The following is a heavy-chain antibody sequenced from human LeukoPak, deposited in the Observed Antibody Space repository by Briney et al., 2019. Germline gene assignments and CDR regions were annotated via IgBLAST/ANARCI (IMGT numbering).Heavy chain of an antibody. Sequence: SAKVSCKASGGTFSSYAISWVRQAPGQGLEWMGGIIPIFGTANYAQKFQGRVTITADKSTSTAYMELSSLRSEDTAVYYCARNNGVVPAAIADYWGQGTLVTVSS. CDR1: GGTFSSYA. V-gene: IGHV1-69*06. D-gene: IGHD2-2*01. CDR2: IIPIFGTA. CDR3: ARNNGVVPAAIADY. J-gene: IGHJ4*02.